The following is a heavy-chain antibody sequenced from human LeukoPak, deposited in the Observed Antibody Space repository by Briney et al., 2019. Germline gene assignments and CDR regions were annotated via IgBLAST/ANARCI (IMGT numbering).Heavy chain of an antibody. V-gene: IGHV3-21*04. J-gene: IGHJ3*02. CDR1: GFTFSSYS. D-gene: IGHD6-19*01. Sequence: GGSLRLSCAASGFTFSSYSTNWVRQAPGKGLEWVSSISSSSSYIYYADSVKGRFTISRDNAKNSLYLQMNSLRAEDTALYHCARVIAVAGILGAFDIWGQGTMVTVSS. CDR2: ISSSSSYI. CDR3: ARVIAVAGILGAFDI.